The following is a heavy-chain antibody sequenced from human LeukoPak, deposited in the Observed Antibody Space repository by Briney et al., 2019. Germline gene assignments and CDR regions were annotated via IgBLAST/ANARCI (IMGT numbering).Heavy chain of an antibody. V-gene: IGHV3-23*01. D-gene: IGHD3-22*01. CDR1: EFTFSSYA. Sequence: GGSLRLSCAASEFTFSSYAMQWVRQAPGKGLEWVSGISVSGGTTYYTDSVKGRFTISRDNSKNTLYLQMNSLRAEDTAVYYCAKARIVVIPPADALDVWGQGTLVTVSS. CDR2: ISVSGGTT. CDR3: AKARIVVIPPADALDV. J-gene: IGHJ3*01.